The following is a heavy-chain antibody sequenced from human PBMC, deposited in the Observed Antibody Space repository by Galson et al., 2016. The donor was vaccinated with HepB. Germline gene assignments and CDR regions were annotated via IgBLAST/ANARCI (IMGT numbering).Heavy chain of an antibody. CDR1: GGTFSSLA. CDR3: AIGRERSQLGGNYYYKMDV. D-gene: IGHD1-26*01. J-gene: IGHJ6*02. CDR2: IMPLFGTA. Sequence: SVKVSCKASGGTFSSLAISWVRQAPGQGLEWMGGIMPLFGTADYAQKFQGRVTVTADESTTTAYLDLSSLRSEDTAVYYCAIGRERSQLGGNYYYKMDVWGQGTTVTVSS. V-gene: IGHV1-69*13.